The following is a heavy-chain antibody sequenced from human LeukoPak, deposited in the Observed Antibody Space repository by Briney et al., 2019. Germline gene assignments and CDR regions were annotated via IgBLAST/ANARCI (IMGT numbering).Heavy chain of an antibody. CDR1: GFTFSSYG. D-gene: IGHD3-22*01. CDR3: ARAPYYYDSSGYYGPGDAFDI. Sequence: GGSLRLSCAASGFTFSSYGMSWVRQAPGKGLEWVSAISGSGGSTYYADSVKGRFTISRDNSKNTLYLQMNSLRAEDTAVYYCARAPYYYDSSGYYGPGDAFDIWGQGTMVTVSS. V-gene: IGHV3-23*01. J-gene: IGHJ3*02. CDR2: ISGSGGST.